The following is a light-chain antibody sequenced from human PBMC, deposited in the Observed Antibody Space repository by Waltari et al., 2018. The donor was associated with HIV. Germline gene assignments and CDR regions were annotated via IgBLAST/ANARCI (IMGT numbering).Light chain of an antibody. CDR3: AAWDDSLNGHVL. Sequence: QSVLTQPPSASGTPGQRVTFHCSGSSSNIGSNPVSRYQTLPGTAPRLLIYNNNQRPSGVPDRFSGSKSGTSASLAISGLQSEDEADYYCAAWDDSLNGHVLFGGGTKLTVL. CDR2: NNN. CDR1: SSNIGSNP. J-gene: IGLJ2*01. V-gene: IGLV1-44*01.